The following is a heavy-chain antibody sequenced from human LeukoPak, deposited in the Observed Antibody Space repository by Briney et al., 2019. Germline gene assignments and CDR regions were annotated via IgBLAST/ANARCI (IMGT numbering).Heavy chain of an antibody. D-gene: IGHD2-15*01. V-gene: IGHV3-30*04. Sequence: GGSLRLSCAASGFTFSSYAMHWVRQAPGKGLEWVAVISYDGSNKYYADSVKGRFTISRDNAKNSLYLQMNSLRAEDTAVYYCASDASHVVATEFYCDYWGQGTLGTVSS. CDR2: ISYDGSNK. CDR3: ASDASHVVATEFYCDY. J-gene: IGHJ4*02. CDR1: GFTFSSYA.